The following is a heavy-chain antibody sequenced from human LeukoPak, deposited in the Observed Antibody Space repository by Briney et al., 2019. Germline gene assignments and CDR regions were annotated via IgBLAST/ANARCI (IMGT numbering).Heavy chain of an antibody. Sequence: GGSLRLSCAASGFTFSNYAMLWVRQAPGKGLEWVAVISYDGSNKYYADSVKGRFTISRDNSKNTLYLQMNSLRAEDTAVYYCAREGFSRGYYYYYYMDVWGKGTTVTVSS. J-gene: IGHJ6*03. CDR3: AREGFSRGYYYYYYMDV. CDR1: GFTFSNYA. D-gene: IGHD6-13*01. CDR2: ISYDGSNK. V-gene: IGHV3-30*04.